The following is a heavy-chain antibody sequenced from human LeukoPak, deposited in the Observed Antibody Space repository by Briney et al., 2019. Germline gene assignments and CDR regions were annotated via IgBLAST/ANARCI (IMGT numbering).Heavy chain of an antibody. V-gene: IGHV3-23*01. CDR3: ATHSDFGSGSYRWFDP. CDR1: GFTFRNYA. D-gene: IGHD3-10*01. CDR2: TSDSGGST. Sequence: GGSLRLSCAASGFTFRNYAMSWVRQAPGKGLEWVSTTSDSGGSTYYADSVKGRFTISRDNFKNTVYLQMNSLRADDTAVYYCATHSDFGSGSYRWFDPWGQGTLVIVS. J-gene: IGHJ5*02.